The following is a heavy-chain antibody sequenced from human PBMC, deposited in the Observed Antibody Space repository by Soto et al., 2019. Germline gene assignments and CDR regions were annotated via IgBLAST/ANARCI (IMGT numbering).Heavy chain of an antibody. J-gene: IGHJ4*02. D-gene: IGHD3-22*01. CDR2: VSANGRNT. Sequence: EVNLLESGGDVVQPGGSLRLSCAASGFTFTVYPLNGFGQAPGKGRGGVSSVSANGRNTYYADSVKGRFTVSRDKSKNALFLQLDSLRVEDTAIYYCAKDLSSLGWLALGAPFDSWGPGTLVTVS. CDR1: GFTFTVYP. V-gene: IGHV3-23*01. CDR3: AKDLSSLGWLALGAPFDS.